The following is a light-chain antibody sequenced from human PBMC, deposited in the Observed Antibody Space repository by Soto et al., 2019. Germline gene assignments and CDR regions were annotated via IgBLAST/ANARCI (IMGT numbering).Light chain of an antibody. V-gene: IGKV1-9*01. CDR1: QGISSY. CDR3: HQLNSYPLT. J-gene: IGKJ3*01. Sequence: IQLTQSPSSLSASVGDRVTITCRASQGISSYLAWYQQKPGKAPKLLIYAASTLQSGVPSRFSGSGSGTDFTLTISSLQPEHFATSYCHQLNSYPLTFGPGTKVDIK. CDR2: AAS.